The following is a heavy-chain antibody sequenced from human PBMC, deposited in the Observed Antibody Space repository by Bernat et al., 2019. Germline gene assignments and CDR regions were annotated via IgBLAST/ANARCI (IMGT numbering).Heavy chain of an antibody. CDR1: GFTFSGSA. J-gene: IGHJ4*02. D-gene: IGHD4-17*01. V-gene: IGHV3-73*02. Sequence: EVQLVESGGGLVQPGGSLKLSCAASGFTFSGSAMHWVRQASGKGLEWVGHIRSKPNNYATAYVASVKGRFTISRDDSKNTAYLQMNSLKTEDTAVYYCLGETTVGDFWGQGTLVTVSS. CDR2: IRSKPNNYAT. CDR3: LGETTVGDF.